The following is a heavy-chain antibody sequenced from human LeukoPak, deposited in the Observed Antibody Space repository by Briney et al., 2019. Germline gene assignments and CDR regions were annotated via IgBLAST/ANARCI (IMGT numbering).Heavy chain of an antibody. V-gene: IGHV4-39*07. J-gene: IGHJ6*03. CDR1: GGSMSSSTYY. CDR3: ARAYSGYDGYFYYYYMDV. Sequence: SETLSLTCTVSGGSMSSSTYYWGWIRQPPGKGLEWIATMYYGGSTYSNPSLKSRVTISVDTSKNQFSLKLSFVTAADTAVYYCARAYSGYDGYFYYYYMDVWGKGTTVTVSS. CDR2: MYYGGST. D-gene: IGHD5-12*01.